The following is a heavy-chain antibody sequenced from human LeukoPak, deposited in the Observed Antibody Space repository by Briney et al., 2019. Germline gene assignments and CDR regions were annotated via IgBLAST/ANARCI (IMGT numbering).Heavy chain of an antibody. J-gene: IGHJ4*02. D-gene: IGHD3-16*02. Sequence: SETLSLTCTVSGGSISSYYWSWIRQPAGKGLEWIGRIYTSGSTNYNPSLKSRVTMSVDTSKNQFSLKLSSVTAADTAVYYCARLRLGELSLYQYYFDYWGKGTLVTVSS. CDR2: IYTSGST. CDR1: GGSISSYY. V-gene: IGHV4-4*07. CDR3: ARLRLGELSLYQYYFDY.